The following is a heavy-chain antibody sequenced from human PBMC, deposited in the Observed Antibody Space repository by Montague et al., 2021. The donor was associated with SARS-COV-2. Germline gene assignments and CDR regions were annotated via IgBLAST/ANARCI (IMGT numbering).Heavy chain of an antibody. V-gene: IGHV3-23*01. CDR1: GFSVSRYA. CDR2: ISVSGGTA. CDR3: GRHGHSDALMDV. Sequence: SLRLSCAASGFSVSRYAMGWVRQAPGKGLEWVSTISVSGGTAYYSDSXKGRFTISRDSSNKTLSLQMISLSAEDTAIYYCGRHGHSDALMDVWGQGTTVTVSS. J-gene: IGHJ6*02. D-gene: IGHD5-24*01.